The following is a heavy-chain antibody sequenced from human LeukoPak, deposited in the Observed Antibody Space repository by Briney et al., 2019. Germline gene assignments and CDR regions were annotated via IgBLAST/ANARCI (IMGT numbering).Heavy chain of an antibody. CDR1: GGSISSGSYY. D-gene: IGHD1-26*01. Sequence: SETLSLTCTVSGGSISSGSYYWSWIRQPAGKGLEWIGRIYTSGSTNYNPSLKSRVTISVDTSKNQFSLKLSSVTAADTAVYYCARERVVGAIDAFDIWGQGTMVTVSS. J-gene: IGHJ3*02. CDR3: ARERVVGAIDAFDI. V-gene: IGHV4-61*02. CDR2: IYTSGST.